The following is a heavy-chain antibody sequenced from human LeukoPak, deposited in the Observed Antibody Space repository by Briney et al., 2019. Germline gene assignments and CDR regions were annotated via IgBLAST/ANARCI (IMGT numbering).Heavy chain of an antibody. J-gene: IGHJ4*02. CDR3: ARPRRSGSYPFDY. V-gene: IGHV4-59*08. CDR2: IYYSGST. Sequence: SETLSLTCTVPGGSISSYYWSWIRQPPGKGLEWIGYIYYSGSTNYNPSLKSRVTISVDTSKNQFSLKLSSVTAADTAVYYCARPRRSGSYPFDYWGQGTLVTVSS. CDR1: GGSISSYY. D-gene: IGHD1-26*01.